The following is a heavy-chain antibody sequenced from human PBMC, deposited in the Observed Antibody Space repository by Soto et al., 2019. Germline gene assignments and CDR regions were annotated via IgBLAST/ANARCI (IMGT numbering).Heavy chain of an antibody. D-gene: IGHD2-15*01. CDR3: ARYCSGGSCQKSATFDC. CDR1: GYTFTSYG. J-gene: IGHJ4*02. CDR2: ISAYNGNT. Sequence: ASVKVSCKASGYTFTSYGISWVRQAPGQGLEWMGWISAYNGNTNYAQKLQGRVTMTTDTSTSTAYMELRSLRSDDTAVYYCARYCSGGSCQKSATFDCWGQGTLVTVSS. V-gene: IGHV1-18*04.